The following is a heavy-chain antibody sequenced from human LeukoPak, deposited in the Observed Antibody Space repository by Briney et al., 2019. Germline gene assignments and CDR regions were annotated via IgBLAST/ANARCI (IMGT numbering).Heavy chain of an antibody. J-gene: IGHJ4*02. CDR2: IIPIFGTG. CDR3: ARGLGDSSGYYFSDN. Sequence: ASVKVSCKTSGGTFSTSAISWVRRAPGQGLEWMGGIIPIFGTGNYAQKFQGRVTITADEFTSTAYMELSSLTSEDTAVYYCARGLGDSSGYYFSDNWGQGTLATVSS. CDR1: GGTFSTSA. V-gene: IGHV1-69*13. D-gene: IGHD3-22*01.